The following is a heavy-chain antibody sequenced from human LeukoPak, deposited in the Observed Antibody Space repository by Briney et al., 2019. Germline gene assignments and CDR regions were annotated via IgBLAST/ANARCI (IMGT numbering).Heavy chain of an antibody. CDR3: AKGMLWRWLLNHYYGMDV. CDR2: ISYDGSNK. V-gene: IGHV3-30*18. D-gene: IGHD5-24*01. Sequence: GGSLRLSCAASGFTFSSYGMHWVRQAPGKGLEWVAVISYDGSNKYYADSVKGRFTISSDNSKNTLYLQMNSLRAEDTAVYYCAKGMLWRWLLNHYYGMDVWGQGTTVTVSS. CDR1: GFTFSSYG. J-gene: IGHJ6*02.